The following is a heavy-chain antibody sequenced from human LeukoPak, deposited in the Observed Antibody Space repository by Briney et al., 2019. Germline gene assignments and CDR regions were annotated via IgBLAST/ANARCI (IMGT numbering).Heavy chain of an antibody. J-gene: IGHJ4*02. V-gene: IGHV3-7*01. CDR2: IEQDGSEK. CDR1: GFTFGDYA. Sequence: GGSLRLSCTASGFTFGDYAMTWVRQAPGKGLEWVANIEQDGSEKYYVDSVKGRFTISRDNAKNSLYLQMNSLRAEDTAVYYCARDSPERGYSYGPLDNYFDYWGQGTLVTVSS. D-gene: IGHD5-18*01. CDR3: ARDSPERGYSYGPLDNYFDY.